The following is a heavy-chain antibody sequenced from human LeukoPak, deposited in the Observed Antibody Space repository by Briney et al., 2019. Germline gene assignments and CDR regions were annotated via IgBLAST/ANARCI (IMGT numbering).Heavy chain of an antibody. J-gene: IGHJ4*02. CDR3: AREGKSCSRTSCSDF. Sequence: GGSLRLSCAASGFTFSDYYMSWIRQAPGKGLEWVSYISSSGSTIYYADSVRGRFTISRDNAKTTLYLQMNSLRDDDTAVYYCAREGKSCSRTSCSDFWGQGTLVTVSS. CDR2: ISSSGSTI. V-gene: IGHV3-11*04. CDR1: GFTFSDYY. D-gene: IGHD2-2*01.